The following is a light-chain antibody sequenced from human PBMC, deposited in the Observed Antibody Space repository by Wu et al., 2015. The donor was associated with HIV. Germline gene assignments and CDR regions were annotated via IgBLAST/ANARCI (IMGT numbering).Light chain of an antibody. CDR2: SAS. CDR1: QDISNY. CDR3: QQYYTYPRT. V-gene: IGKV1-8*01. J-gene: IGKJ1*01. Sequence: AIRITQSPSSLSASTGDRVTITCRASQDISNYLGWYQQKPGKAPNLLIHSASTLQSGVPSRFSGSGSGTDFTLTISCLQSEDFATYYCQQYYTYPRTFGQGTKVEVK.